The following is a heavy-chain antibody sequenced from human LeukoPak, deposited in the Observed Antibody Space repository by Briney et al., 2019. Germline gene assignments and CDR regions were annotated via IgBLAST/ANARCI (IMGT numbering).Heavy chain of an antibody. CDR2: IYTSGST. J-gene: IGHJ3*02. V-gene: IGHV4-4*07. CDR3: ARDRLHYYDSSGYYSDAFDI. CDR1: GGSISSYY. D-gene: IGHD3-22*01. Sequence: PSETLSLTCTVSGGSISSYYWSWIRQPAGKGLEWIGRIYTSGSTNYNPSLKSRVTMSLDTSKNQFSLKLSSVTAADTAVYYCARDRLHYYDSSGYYSDAFDIWGQGTMVTVSS.